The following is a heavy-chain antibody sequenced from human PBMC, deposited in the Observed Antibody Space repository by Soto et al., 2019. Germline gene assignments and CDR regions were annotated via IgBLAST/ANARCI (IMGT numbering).Heavy chain of an antibody. CDR3: AIPLEYSSPRFGAFGI. CDR2: FDPEDGET. V-gene: IGHV1-24*01. J-gene: IGHJ3*02. D-gene: IGHD6-6*01. Sequence: ASVKVSCKVSGYTLTELSMHWVRQAPGKGLEWLGGFDPEDGETIYAQKSQGRVTITADESTSTAYMELSSLRSEDTAVYYCAIPLEYSSPRFGAFGIWGQGTMFTV. CDR1: GYTLTELS.